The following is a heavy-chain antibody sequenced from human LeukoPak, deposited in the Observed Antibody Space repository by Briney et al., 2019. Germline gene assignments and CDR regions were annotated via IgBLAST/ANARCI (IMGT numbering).Heavy chain of an antibody. V-gene: IGHV4-34*01. CDR1: GGSFSGYY. CDR2: INHSGST. D-gene: IGHD3-3*01. Sequence: SETLSLTCAVCGGSFSGYYWSWIRQPPGKALEWIGEINHSGSTNYNPSLKSRVTISVDTSKNQFSLKLSSVTAADTAVYYCARGYTIFGVVIRYYYYMDVWRKGTTLTVSS. CDR3: ARGYTIFGVVIRYYYYMDV. J-gene: IGHJ6*03.